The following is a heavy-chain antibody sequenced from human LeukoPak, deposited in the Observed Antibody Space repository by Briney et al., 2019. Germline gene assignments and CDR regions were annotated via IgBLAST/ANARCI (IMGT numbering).Heavy chain of an antibody. Sequence: PSETLSLTCTVSGGSISSYYWSWIRQPAGKGLEWIGRIYTSGSTNYNPSLKSRVAMSVDTSKNQFSLKLSSVTAADTAVYYCHGCGYSYGDFDYWGQGTLVTVSS. CDR2: IYTSGST. J-gene: IGHJ4*02. CDR3: HGCGYSYGDFDY. V-gene: IGHV4-4*07. D-gene: IGHD5-18*01. CDR1: GGSISSYY.